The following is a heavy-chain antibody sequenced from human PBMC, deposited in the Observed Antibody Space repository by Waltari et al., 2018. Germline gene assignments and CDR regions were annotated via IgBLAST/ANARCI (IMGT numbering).Heavy chain of an antibody. CDR1: GFTFSSYW. J-gene: IGHJ3*02. D-gene: IGHD1-1*01. V-gene: IGHV3-7*01. Sequence: EVQLVESGGGLVQPGGSLRLSCAASGFTFSSYWLSWVRQAPGKGLEWVANIKQDGSEKYYVDSVKGRFTISRDNAKNSLYLQMNSLRAEDTAVYYCAREGWNDELDAFDIWGQGTMVTVSS. CDR2: IKQDGSEK. CDR3: AREGWNDELDAFDI.